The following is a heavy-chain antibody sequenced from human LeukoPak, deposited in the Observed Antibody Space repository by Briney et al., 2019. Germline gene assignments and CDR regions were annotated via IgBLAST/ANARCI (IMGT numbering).Heavy chain of an antibody. CDR2: INHSGST. D-gene: IGHD3-10*01. V-gene: IGHV4-34*01. J-gene: IGHJ4*02. CDR1: GGSFSGYY. Sequence: PSETLSLTCAVYGGSFSGYYWSWIHQPPGKGLEWIGEINHSGSTNYNPSLKSRVTISVDTSKNQFSLKLSSVTAADTAVYYCARAGPYYGSGSYYYFDYWGQGTLVTVSS. CDR3: ARAGPYYGSGSYYYFDY.